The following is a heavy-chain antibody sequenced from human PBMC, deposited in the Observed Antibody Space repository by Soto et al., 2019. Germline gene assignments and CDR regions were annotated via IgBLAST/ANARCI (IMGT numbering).Heavy chain of an antibody. CDR3: AKNLDYGFRFQVIFDY. V-gene: IGHV3-30*18. J-gene: IGHJ4*02. Sequence: GGSLRLSCAASGFTFSSYAMHWVRQAPGKGLEWVAVISYDGSNKYYADSVKGRFTISRDNSKNTLYLQMNSLRAEDTAVYSCAKNLDYGFRFQVIFDYWGQGTLVTV. D-gene: IGHD3-10*01. CDR2: ISYDGSNK. CDR1: GFTFSSYA.